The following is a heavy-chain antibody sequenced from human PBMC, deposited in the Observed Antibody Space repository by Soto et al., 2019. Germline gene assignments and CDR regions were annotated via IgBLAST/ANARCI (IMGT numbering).Heavy chain of an antibody. J-gene: IGHJ5*02. D-gene: IGHD6-13*01. V-gene: IGHV3-23*01. Sequence: EVQLLESGGGLVQPGGSLRLSCAASGFTFSSYAMSWVRQAPGKGLEWVSAISGSGGSTYYADSVKGRFTISRDNSKNTLYLQMNSLRAEDTAVYYCAKEEKGYSSSWRMPPQRKENWFDPWGQGTLVTVSS. CDR2: ISGSGGST. CDR1: GFTFSSYA. CDR3: AKEEKGYSSSWRMPPQRKENWFDP.